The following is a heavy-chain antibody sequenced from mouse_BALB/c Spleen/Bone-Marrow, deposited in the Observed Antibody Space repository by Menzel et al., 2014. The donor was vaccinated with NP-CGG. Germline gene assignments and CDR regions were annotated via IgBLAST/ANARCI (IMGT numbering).Heavy chain of an antibody. D-gene: IGHD2-3*01. Sequence: EVKVVESGGGLVQPGGSLKPSCAASGFDFSRYWMSWVRQAPGKGLQWIGEINPESNTINYTPSLKDKFIISRDNAKNTLYLQMSKVRSEDTALYCCARLGYYGWFAYWSQGTLVNVSA. CDR2: INPESNTI. J-gene: IGHJ3*01. CDR3: ARLGYYGWFAY. CDR1: GFDFSRYW. V-gene: IGHV4-1*02.